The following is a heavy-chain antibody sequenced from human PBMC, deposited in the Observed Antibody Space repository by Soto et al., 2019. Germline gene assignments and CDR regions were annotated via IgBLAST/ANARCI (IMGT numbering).Heavy chain of an antibody. V-gene: IGHV3-74*01. Sequence: GGSLRLSCAASGFTFSSYWMHWVRQAPGKGLVWVSRINSDGSSTSYADSVKGRFTISRDNAKNTLYLQMNSLRAEDTAVYYCARDPSTLDCSSTSCYAYGDYARRAFDIWGQGTMVTVSS. CDR2: INSDGSST. CDR1: GFTFSSYW. D-gene: IGHD2-2*01. CDR3: ARDPSTLDCSSTSCYAYGDYARRAFDI. J-gene: IGHJ3*02.